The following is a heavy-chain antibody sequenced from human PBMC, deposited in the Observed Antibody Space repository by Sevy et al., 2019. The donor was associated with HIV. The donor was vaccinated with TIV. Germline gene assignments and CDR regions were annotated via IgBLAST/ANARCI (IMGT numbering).Heavy chain of an antibody. CDR2: LIGGGRRT. CDR1: GFPFSSYA. D-gene: IGHD2-8*02. Sequence: GGSLRLSCAASGFPFSSYAMSWVRQAPGRGLEWVSTLIGGGRRTYYADSVTGRFIISRDNPRNTLYLQMNSLRAEDTAVYYCAKRRGQSGLSGGGANYGMDVCGRGTTVTVSS. J-gene: IGHJ6*02. V-gene: IGHV3-23*01. CDR3: AKRRGQSGLSGGGANYGMDV.